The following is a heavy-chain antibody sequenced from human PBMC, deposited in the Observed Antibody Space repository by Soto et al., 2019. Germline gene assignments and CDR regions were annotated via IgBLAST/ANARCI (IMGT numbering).Heavy chain of an antibody. CDR2: ISYDGSNK. D-gene: IGHD6-13*01. Sequence: GGSLRLSCAASGFTFSSYGMHWVRQAPGKGLEWVAVISYDGSNKYYADSVKGRFTISRDNSKNTLYLQMNSLRAEDTAVYYCAKSGGYSSSWFEDAYMDVWGKGTTVTVSS. J-gene: IGHJ6*03. V-gene: IGHV3-30*18. CDR1: GFTFSSYG. CDR3: AKSGGYSSSWFEDAYMDV.